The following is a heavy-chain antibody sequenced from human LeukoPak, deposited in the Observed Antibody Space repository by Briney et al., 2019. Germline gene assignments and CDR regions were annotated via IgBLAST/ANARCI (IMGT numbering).Heavy chain of an antibody. CDR3: ARLDSTTGTTEESDY. CDR2: IDPSDSYT. Sequence: PGESLRISCKGSGYSFTSYWISWVRQMPGEGLEWMGRIDPSDSYTNYSPSFQGHVTISADKSISTAYLQWSSLKASDTAMYYCARLDSTTGTTEESDYWGQGTLVTVSS. V-gene: IGHV5-10-1*01. CDR1: GYSFTSYW. D-gene: IGHD1-1*01. J-gene: IGHJ4*02.